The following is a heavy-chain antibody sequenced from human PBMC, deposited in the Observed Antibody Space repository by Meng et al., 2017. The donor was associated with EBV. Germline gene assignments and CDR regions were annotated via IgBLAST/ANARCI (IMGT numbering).Heavy chain of an antibody. CDR2: FNARNDNT. CDR3: AGAGFRGNYKSIDD. Sequence: QVQHGHSGVAGQKRWASVRVSCKASGVSSTSYLMHWVRHVPRRRLEWRGWFNARNDNTEYSQKFQGRVTITRDTSESTAYMKLSNLISEDTAVYYCAGAGFRGNYKSIDDWGQGTLVTVSS. J-gene: IGHJ4*02. V-gene: IGHV1-3*01. CDR1: GVSSTSYL. D-gene: IGHD1-26*01.